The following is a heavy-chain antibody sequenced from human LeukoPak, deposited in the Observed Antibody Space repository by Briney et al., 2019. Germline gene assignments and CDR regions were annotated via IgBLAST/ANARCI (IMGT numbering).Heavy chain of an antibody. J-gene: IGHJ4*02. V-gene: IGHV4-38-2*02. Sequence: PSETLSLTCTVSGYSISSGYYWGWIRQPPGKGLEWIGTIYHSGVTYYNPSLKSRVTISVDTSKNQFSLKLSSVTAADTAVYYCARGMYYYDSSAFDYWGQGTLVTVSS. D-gene: IGHD3-22*01. CDR2: IYHSGVT. CDR1: GYSISSGYY. CDR3: ARGMYYYDSSAFDY.